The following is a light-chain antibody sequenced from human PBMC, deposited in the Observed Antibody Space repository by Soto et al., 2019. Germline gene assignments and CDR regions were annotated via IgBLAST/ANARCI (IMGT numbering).Light chain of an antibody. CDR1: QSISNS. V-gene: IGKV1-39*01. CDR2: AAS. CDR3: QQSYVMPWT. J-gene: IGKJ1*01. Sequence: IQMTQSPSSLSASVGDRVTITCRASQSISNSLNWYQQKPGKAPNFLIYAASRLQSGVPSRFGGSGSGTDFTLTITSLQPEDFATYYCQQSYVMPWTFGQGTKVDIK.